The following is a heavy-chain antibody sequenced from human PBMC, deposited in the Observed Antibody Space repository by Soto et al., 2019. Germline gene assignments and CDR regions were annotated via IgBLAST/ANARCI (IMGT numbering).Heavy chain of an antibody. J-gene: IGHJ5*02. CDR1: GGSIPSDY. Sequence: SETLSLTCTVSGGSIPSDYWNCIRQPPGKRLEWIGYMYYTGSTRYNPSLGSRVTFSVDASKNQFSLNLSSVTAADTAVYYCARGFYDTGGYSSPFDIWGQGILVTVSS. CDR2: MYYTGST. D-gene: IGHD3-22*01. CDR3: ARGFYDTGGYSSPFDI. V-gene: IGHV4-59*01.